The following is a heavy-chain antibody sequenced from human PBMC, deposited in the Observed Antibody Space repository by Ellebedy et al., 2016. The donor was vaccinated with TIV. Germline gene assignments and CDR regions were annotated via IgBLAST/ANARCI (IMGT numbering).Heavy chain of an antibody. CDR3: ARGFPERQSH. Sequence: MPSETLSLTCAVYGGSFSGYYWSWIRQPPGKGLEWIGEINHSGSTNYNPSLKSRVTVSVDTSKNQFSLKLSSVTAADTAVYYCARGFPERQSHWGQGTLVTVSS. V-gene: IGHV4-34*01. J-gene: IGHJ4*02. CDR2: INHSGST. D-gene: IGHD1-1*01. CDR1: GGSFSGYY.